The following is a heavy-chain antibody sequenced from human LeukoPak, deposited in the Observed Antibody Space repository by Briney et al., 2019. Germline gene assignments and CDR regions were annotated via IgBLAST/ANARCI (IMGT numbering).Heavy chain of an antibody. Sequence: GGSVTVSCKASGYTFTGYYMHWVRQAPGQGLEWMGWINPNSGGTNYAQKFQGRVTMTRDTSISTAYMELSRLRSDDTAVYYCARDTADWAAAALFDYWGQGTLVTVSS. V-gene: IGHV1-2*02. D-gene: IGHD6-13*01. CDR1: GYTFTGYY. J-gene: IGHJ4*02. CDR2: INPNSGGT. CDR3: ARDTADWAAAALFDY.